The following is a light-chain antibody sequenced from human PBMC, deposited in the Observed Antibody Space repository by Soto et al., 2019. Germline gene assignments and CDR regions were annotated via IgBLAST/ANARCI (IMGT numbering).Light chain of an antibody. CDR2: GAS. CDR1: QSVSNNY. CDR3: QHSGDFRWT. V-gene: IGKV3-20*01. Sequence: EIVLTQSPGTLSLSPLERARLCCMSSQSVSNNYLAWYQQKPGQAPRLLIYGASSRATGIPDRFSGRGFGTDFTLTISRLEPEDFAVYYCQHSGDFRWTFGQGTKVDIK. J-gene: IGKJ1*01.